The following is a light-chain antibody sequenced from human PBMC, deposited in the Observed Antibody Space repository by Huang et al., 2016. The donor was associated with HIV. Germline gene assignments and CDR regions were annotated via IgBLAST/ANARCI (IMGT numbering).Light chain of an antibody. J-gene: IGKJ4*01. Sequence: DIVMTQTPLSLSVTPGQPASISCKSSQSLLHSAGETYLYWYLHKPGQSPQLLIYEVSDRFSGGPDRVRGSGSGTDFTLRISRVEAEDVGVYYCMQRTQRPLTFGGGTKVEIK. V-gene: IGKV2D-29*02. CDR1: QSLLHSAGETY. CDR3: MQRTQRPLT. CDR2: EVS.